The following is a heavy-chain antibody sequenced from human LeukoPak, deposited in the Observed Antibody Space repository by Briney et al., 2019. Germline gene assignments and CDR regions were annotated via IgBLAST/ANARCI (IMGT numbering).Heavy chain of an antibody. D-gene: IGHD5-12*01. J-gene: IGHJ4*02. CDR1: GFTFSSYA. V-gene: IGHV3-30-3*01. CDR3: ASGGYSGYDLDY. CDR2: ISYDGSNK. Sequence: PGRSLRLSCAASGFTFSSYAMHWVRQAPGKGLEWVAVISYDGSNKYYADSVKGRFTISRDNSKNTLYLQMNSLRAEDTAVYYCASGGYSGYDLDYWGQGTLVTVSS.